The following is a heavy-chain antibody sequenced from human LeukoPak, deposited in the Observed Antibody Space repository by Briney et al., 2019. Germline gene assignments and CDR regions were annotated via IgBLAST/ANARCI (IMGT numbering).Heavy chain of an antibody. D-gene: IGHD6-6*01. CDR2: IYYSGST. CDR3: ARDRRGVARPWLYFFDY. CDR1: GDPISSYY. J-gene: IGHJ4*02. V-gene: IGHV4-59*01. Sequence: PAETLSLTCTVSGDPISSYYWSWIRQPPGKGLEWIGYIYYSGSTNYNPSLKSRVTISVDTSKNQFSLKLSSVTAADTAVYYCARDRRGVARPWLYFFDYWGQGTLVTVSS.